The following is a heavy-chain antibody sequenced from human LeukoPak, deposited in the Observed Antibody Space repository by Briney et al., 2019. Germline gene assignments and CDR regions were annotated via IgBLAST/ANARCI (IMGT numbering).Heavy chain of an antibody. CDR1: GFTFDDYP. CDR3: TRNTVTVHFDY. Sequence: GGSLRLSCSASGFTFDDYPVSWFRQAPGKGLEWVGFIRSKAFGGTPEYAASVRGRFTISRDDSKSIAYLQMNSLKTEDTAVYYCTRNTVTVHFDYWSQGTLVTVSS. V-gene: IGHV3-49*03. CDR2: IRSKAFGGTP. D-gene: IGHD4-17*01. J-gene: IGHJ4*02.